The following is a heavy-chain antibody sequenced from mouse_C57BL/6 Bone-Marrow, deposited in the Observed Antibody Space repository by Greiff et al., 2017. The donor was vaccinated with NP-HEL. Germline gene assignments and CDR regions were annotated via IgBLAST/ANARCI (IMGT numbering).Heavy chain of an antibody. V-gene: IGHV1-55*01. Sequence: QVQLKQSGAELVKPGASVKMSCKASGYTFTSYWITWVKQRPGQGLEWIGDIYPGSGSTNYNEKFKSKATLTVDTSSSTAYMQLSSLTSEDSAVYYCARYYLGFDYWGQGTTLTVSS. CDR2: IYPGSGST. CDR3: ARYYLGFDY. D-gene: IGHD1-1*01. J-gene: IGHJ2*01. CDR1: GYTFTSYW.